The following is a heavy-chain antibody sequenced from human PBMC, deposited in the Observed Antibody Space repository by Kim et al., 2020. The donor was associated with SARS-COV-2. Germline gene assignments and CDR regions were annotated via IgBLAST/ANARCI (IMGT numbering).Heavy chain of an antibody. CDR1: GFTFTNFA. Sequence: GGSLRLSCAASGFTFTNFAMNWVRQAPGKGLEWVSVINPSGSNTHYADSVKGRFTISRDNSKFMLYLQMNSLRVEDTAVYYCVKEEAAAYFQYWGQGTLVTVPS. D-gene: IGHD6-13*01. V-gene: IGHV3-23*01. CDR2: INPSGSNT. J-gene: IGHJ1*01. CDR3: VKEEAAAYFQY.